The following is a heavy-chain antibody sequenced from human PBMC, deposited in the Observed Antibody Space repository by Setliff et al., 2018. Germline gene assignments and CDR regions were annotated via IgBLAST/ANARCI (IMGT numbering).Heavy chain of an antibody. J-gene: IGHJ4*02. D-gene: IGHD2-8*01. V-gene: IGHV3-7*01. CDR1: RFTFSNYW. Sequence: GGSLRLSCAASRFTFSNYWMSWVRQAPGKGLEWVAAINPAGSEKYYVNYLKGRFSISRDNARNSVHLQMNSLRAEDTAIYYCVRNGGNSDYWGQGTLVTVSS. CDR3: VRNGGNSDY. CDR2: INPAGSEK.